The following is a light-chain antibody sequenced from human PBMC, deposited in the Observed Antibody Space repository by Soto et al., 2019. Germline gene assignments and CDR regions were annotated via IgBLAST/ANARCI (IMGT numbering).Light chain of an antibody. J-gene: IGKJ1*01. V-gene: IGKV1-5*01. CDR3: QQYNGYWT. CDR2: DAS. Sequence: DIQMTQSPSTLSASVGDRVTITCRASQSISSWLAWYQQKPGKAPKLLIYDASSLESGVPSRFSGSGSATEFTLTISSLQPDDFATYYCQQYNGYWTFGQGTKVDIK. CDR1: QSISSW.